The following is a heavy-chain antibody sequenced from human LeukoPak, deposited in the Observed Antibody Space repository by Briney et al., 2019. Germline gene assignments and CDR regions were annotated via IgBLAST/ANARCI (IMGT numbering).Heavy chain of an antibody. J-gene: IGHJ4*02. Sequence: GGSLRLSCAASGFTFSTFAMIWVRQPPGKGLEWVSSIFPSGGEIHYADSVRGRFTISRDNSKSILSLQMNSLRAEDTAVYYCARDGYSSGWYAFDSWGQGTLVTVSS. V-gene: IGHV3-23*01. CDR2: IFPSGGEI. D-gene: IGHD6-19*01. CDR1: GFTFSTFA. CDR3: ARDGYSSGWYAFDS.